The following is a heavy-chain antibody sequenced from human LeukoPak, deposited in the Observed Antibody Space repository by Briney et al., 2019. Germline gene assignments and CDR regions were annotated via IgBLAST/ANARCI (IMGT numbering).Heavy chain of an antibody. Sequence: GGSLRLSCAASGFTFSSYGMHWVRQAPGKGLEWVAVIWYDGSNKYYADSVEGRFTISRDNSKNTLYLQMNSLSAEDTAVYYCARQDYYYSMDVWGQGTTVTVSS. CDR3: ARQDYYYSMDV. CDR2: IWYDGSNK. J-gene: IGHJ6*02. CDR1: GFTFSSYG. V-gene: IGHV3-33*08.